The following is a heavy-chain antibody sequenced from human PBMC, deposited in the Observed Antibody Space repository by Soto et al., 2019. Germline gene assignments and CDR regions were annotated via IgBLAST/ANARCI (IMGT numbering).Heavy chain of an antibody. CDR3: ARGRMITFGRVTVQADFDI. J-gene: IGHJ3*02. CDR2: INPNSGGT. CDR1: WYTLTVYY. D-gene: IGHD3-16*01. Sequence: ASVKVSFKASWYTLTVYYMHLFLQSPVQWLEWMGWINPNSGGTNYAQKFQGWVTMTRDTSISTAYMELSRLRSDDTAVYYCARGRMITFGRVTVQADFDIWGKGLMVNVSS. V-gene: IGHV1-2*04.